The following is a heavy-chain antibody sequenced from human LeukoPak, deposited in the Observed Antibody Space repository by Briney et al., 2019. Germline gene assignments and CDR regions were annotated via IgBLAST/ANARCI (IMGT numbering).Heavy chain of an antibody. CDR1: GFTFSSYG. CDR2: IWYDGSNK. D-gene: IGHD3-3*01. V-gene: IGHV3-33*01. CDR3: ARSYYDFWSGYWHFDY. Sequence: GGSLRLSCAAPGFTFSSYGMHWVRQAPGKGLEWVAVIWYDGSNKYYADSVKGRFTISRDNSKNTLYVQMSSLRVEDTAVYYCARSYYDFWSGYWHFDYWGQGTLVTVSS. J-gene: IGHJ4*02.